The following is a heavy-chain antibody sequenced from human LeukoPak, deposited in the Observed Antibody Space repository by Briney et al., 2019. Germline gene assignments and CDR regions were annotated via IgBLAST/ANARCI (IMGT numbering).Heavy chain of an antibody. V-gene: IGHV3-15*01. D-gene: IGHD1-14*01. CDR2: ITSESDGGPI. J-gene: IGHJ6*02. CDR1: GFTFRNAW. Sequence: GGSLRLSCEASGFTFRNAWMSWVRQAPGKGLEWVGRITSESDGGPIDYAAPVKGRVTISRDDSKKTVYLQMSSLTTEDTAVYYCTTAGIVWGQGTTVSVS. CDR3: TTAGIV.